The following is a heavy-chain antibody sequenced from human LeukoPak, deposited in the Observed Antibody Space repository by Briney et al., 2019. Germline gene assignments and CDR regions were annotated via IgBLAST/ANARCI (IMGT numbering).Heavy chain of an antibody. CDR3: ARGVRPPPYTTDSWYYTY. Sequence: GGSLRLSCAASGFTFSNSDMHWVRQTTGKGLEWVSTIGTEADTSYPGSVKGRFTISRDNAKNSLYLQMNSLRAGDTAVYYCARGVRPPPYTTDSWYYTYWGRGTPVTVSS. CDR1: GFTFSNSD. D-gene: IGHD6-13*01. V-gene: IGHV3-13*01. J-gene: IGHJ2*01. CDR2: IGTEADT.